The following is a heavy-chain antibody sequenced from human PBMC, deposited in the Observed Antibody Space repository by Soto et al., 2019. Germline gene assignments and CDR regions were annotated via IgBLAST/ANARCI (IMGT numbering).Heavy chain of an antibody. CDR2: IYYTGNT. CDR1: GGSISSGGYY. J-gene: IGHJ5*02. Sequence: SETLSLTCTVSGGSISSGGYYWSWIRQNPGKGLEWIGYIYYTGNTYYNPTLRSRVTISEDTSKNQFSLKLSSVTAAYTAVYYCARGEASMVRGVSNWFDPWGQGTLVTVSS. CDR3: ARGEASMVRGVSNWFDP. D-gene: IGHD3-10*01. V-gene: IGHV4-31*03.